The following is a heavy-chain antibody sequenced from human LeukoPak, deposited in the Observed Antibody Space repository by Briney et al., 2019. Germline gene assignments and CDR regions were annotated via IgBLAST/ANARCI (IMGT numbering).Heavy chain of an antibody. J-gene: IGHJ4*02. D-gene: IGHD6-13*01. Sequence: QSGGSLRLSCAASGFTFSSYAMHWVRQAPGKGLEWVAVISYDGSNKYYADSVKGRFTISRDNSKNTLYLQMNSLRAEDTAVYYCARAGYSSSCWFDYWGQGTLVTVSS. CDR1: GFTFSSYA. V-gene: IGHV3-30*04. CDR2: ISYDGSNK. CDR3: ARAGYSSSCWFDY.